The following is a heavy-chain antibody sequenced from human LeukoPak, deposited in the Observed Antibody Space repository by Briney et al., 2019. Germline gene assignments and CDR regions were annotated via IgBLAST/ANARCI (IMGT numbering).Heavy chain of an antibody. V-gene: IGHV4-59*01. CDR2: ISYRWTT. CDR3: ARDPGSCSGGSCSFYWYFDL. CDR1: GVSISSSY. D-gene: IGHD2-15*01. Sequence: SETLSLTCSVSGVSISSSYWSWIRQPPGKGLEWIGYISYRWTTKYNPSLKSRVTISVDTSKNQVSLNLSSVTAADTAVYYCARDPGSCSGGSCSFYWYFDLWGRGTQVTVSS. J-gene: IGHJ2*01.